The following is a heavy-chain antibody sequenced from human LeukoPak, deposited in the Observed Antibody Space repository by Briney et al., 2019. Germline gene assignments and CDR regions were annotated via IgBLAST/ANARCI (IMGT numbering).Heavy chain of an antibody. CDR1: GGSIGSSYYY. D-gene: IGHD3-10*01. CDR2: IYYSGST. V-gene: IGHV4-39*01. J-gene: IGHJ4*02. Sequence: SETLSLTCTVSGGSIGSSYYYWGWIRQPPGSGLEWIGSIYYSGSTYYNPSLKSRVTISEDTSKNQFSLKLNSVTAADTAVYYCASNYYGSGSLDYWGLGNLVTVSS. CDR3: ASNYYGSGSLDY.